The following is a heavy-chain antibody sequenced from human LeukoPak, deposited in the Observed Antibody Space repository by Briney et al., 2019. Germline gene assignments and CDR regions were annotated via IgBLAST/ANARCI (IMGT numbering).Heavy chain of an antibody. Sequence: PSETLSLTCTVSGGSISSYYWSWIRQPPGKGLEWIGYIYHSGSTNSNPSLKSRVIISVDTARNQFSLKLNSVTAADTAVYYCAKIRWGLDCWGQRSLVTVSS. CDR1: GGSISSYY. CDR3: AKIRWGLDC. D-gene: IGHD7-27*01. J-gene: IGHJ4*02. CDR2: IYHSGST. V-gene: IGHV4-59*01.